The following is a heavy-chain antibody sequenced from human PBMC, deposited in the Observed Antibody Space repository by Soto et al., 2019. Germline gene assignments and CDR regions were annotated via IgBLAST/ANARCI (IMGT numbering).Heavy chain of an antibody. Sequence: ASVKVSCKXSGYTFTSYYMHWVRQAPGQGLEWMGIIYPSGGSTRNAQKFQGRVTMTRDTSTSTVYMELSSLRSEDTAVYYCARDFSGPMDYWGRGTLVTVSS. J-gene: IGHJ4*02. CDR2: IYPSGGST. D-gene: IGHD3-10*01. CDR3: ARDFSGPMDY. V-gene: IGHV1-46*01. CDR1: GYTFTSYY.